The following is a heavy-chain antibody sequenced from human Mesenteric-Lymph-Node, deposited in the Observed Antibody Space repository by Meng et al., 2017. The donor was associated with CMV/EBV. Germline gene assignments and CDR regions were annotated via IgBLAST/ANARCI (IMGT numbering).Heavy chain of an antibody. D-gene: IGHD2-15*01. J-gene: IGHJ4*02. CDR1: GYSFTNYW. V-gene: IGHV5-51*01. CDR3: ARRVVSTPFDY. Sequence: KVSCKGSGYSFTNYWIAWVRQMPGKGLEWMGTIFPGASETRYSPSFQGQVTISADKSISTAYLQWTSLKASDTAIYYCARRVVSTPFDYWGQGTLVTVSS. CDR2: IFPGASET.